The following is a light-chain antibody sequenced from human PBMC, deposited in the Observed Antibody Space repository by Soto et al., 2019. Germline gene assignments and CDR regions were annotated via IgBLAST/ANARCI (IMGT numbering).Light chain of an antibody. CDR1: QSIGSW. CDR2: KAS. J-gene: IGKJ5*01. Sequence: DIQMTQSPSILSASVGDRVTITCRASQSIGSWLAWYQHKPGKAPKLLIYKASSLESGVPLRFSGSGSGTEFTLTISSLQRDDFATYYCHQLKGYPLTFGQGTRLEIK. V-gene: IGKV1-5*03. CDR3: HQLKGYPLT.